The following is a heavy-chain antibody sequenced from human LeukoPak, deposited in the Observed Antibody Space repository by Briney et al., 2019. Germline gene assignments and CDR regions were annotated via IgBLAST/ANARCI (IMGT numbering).Heavy chain of an antibody. Sequence: PGGSLRLSCAASGFTFSSSWMRWVRQAPGKGLEWVANIKQDGSEKYYVDSVKGRFTISRDNAKNSLYLQMNRLRAEDTAVYFCARVVPPLYYFDEWGEGTLLTVS. CDR1: GFTFSSSW. D-gene: IGHD3-10*01. CDR3: ARVVPPLYYFDE. CDR2: IKQDGSEK. V-gene: IGHV3-7*01. J-gene: IGHJ4*02.